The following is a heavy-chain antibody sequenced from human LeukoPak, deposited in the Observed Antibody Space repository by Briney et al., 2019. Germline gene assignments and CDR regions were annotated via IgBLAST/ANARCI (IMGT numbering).Heavy chain of an antibody. CDR3: ARVGSRGDWFDY. D-gene: IGHD1-26*01. Sequence: GGSLRLSCAASGLTFSTYNMLWARQTPGKGLEWLFYINSGGSAVHYADSVKDRFTFSRDNAKNLLYLQMNSLRVEDTGIYYCARVGSRGDWFDYWGQGTRVTVSS. CDR1: GLTFSTYN. J-gene: IGHJ5*01. CDR2: INSGGSAV. V-gene: IGHV3-48*01.